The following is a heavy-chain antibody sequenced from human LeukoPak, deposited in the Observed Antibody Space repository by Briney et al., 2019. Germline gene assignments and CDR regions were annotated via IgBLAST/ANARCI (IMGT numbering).Heavy chain of an antibody. J-gene: IGHJ4*02. V-gene: IGHV4-39*01. D-gene: IGHD5-24*01. CDR2: IYYSGST. Sequence: ASETLSLTCTVSGGSISSSSYYWGWIRQPPGKGLEWIGSIYYSGSTYYNPSLKSRVTISVDTSKNQFSLKLSSVTAADTAVYYCARLEVATITFDYWGQGTLVTVSP. CDR3: ARLEVATITFDY. CDR1: GGSISSSSYY.